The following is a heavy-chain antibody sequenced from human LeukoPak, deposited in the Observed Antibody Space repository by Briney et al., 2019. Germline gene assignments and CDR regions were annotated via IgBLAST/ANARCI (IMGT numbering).Heavy chain of an antibody. Sequence: PSGTLSLTCAVSGGSISSNIWWSWVRQSPGKGLEWIGEIYHSGTTNYSPSLKSRVTISVDTSKNQFSLKLSSVTAADTAVYYCARGPNYGDYYFDYWGQGTLVTVSS. CDR2: IYHSGTT. CDR1: GGSISSNIW. CDR3: ARGPNYGDYYFDY. D-gene: IGHD4-17*01. J-gene: IGHJ4*02. V-gene: IGHV4-4*02.